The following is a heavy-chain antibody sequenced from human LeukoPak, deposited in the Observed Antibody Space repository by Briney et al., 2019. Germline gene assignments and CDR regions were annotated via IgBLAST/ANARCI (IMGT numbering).Heavy chain of an antibody. V-gene: IGHV3-30*03. D-gene: IGHD3-9*01. J-gene: IGHJ4*02. Sequence: GGSLRLSCAASGFSFSDYDMHWVRQAPVKGLEWVALISYDGGHKYYRDSVKGRFTISRNNSNNTLFLQMNDLSAEDSSVYYCARGDHFTGYLQYYFDQWGQGTLVTVSS. CDR1: GFSFSDYD. CDR3: ARGDHFTGYLQYYFDQ. CDR2: ISYDGGHK.